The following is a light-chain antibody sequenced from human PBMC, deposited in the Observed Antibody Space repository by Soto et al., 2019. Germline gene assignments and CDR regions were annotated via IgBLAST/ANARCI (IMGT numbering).Light chain of an antibody. J-gene: IGLJ1*01. CDR2: EVN. CDR3: SSYAGSSNV. Sequence: QSALTQPPSAPGSPGQSVDISCTGTSSDVCGYNYVSWYQQHPGKAPKLIIYEVNKRPSGVADRYSGSKSGNTVSLTVSGLQAEDEADYYFSSYAGSSNVFGTGTKLTVL. CDR1: SSDVCGYNY. V-gene: IGLV2-8*01.